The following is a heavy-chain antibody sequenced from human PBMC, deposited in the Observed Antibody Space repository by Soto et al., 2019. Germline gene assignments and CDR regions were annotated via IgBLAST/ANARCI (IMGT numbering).Heavy chain of an antibody. CDR1: GFTFSSYA. CDR2: LSGRGGST. J-gene: IGHJ4*02. D-gene: IGHD3-10*01. V-gene: IGHV3-23*01. Sequence: EVQLLESGGGLVQPGGSLRLSCAASGFTFSSYAISWVRQAPGKGLEFVSALSGRGGSTYYADSVKGRFPISRDNSKNTRSMQMNSLRAEDTDVYYCAKDLRVRGVIGYWGQGPLVTVSS. CDR3: AKDLRVRGVIGY.